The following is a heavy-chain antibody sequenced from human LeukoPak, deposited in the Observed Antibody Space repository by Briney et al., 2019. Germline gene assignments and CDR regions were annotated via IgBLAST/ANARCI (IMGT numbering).Heavy chain of an antibody. V-gene: IGHV3-30*03. CDR3: ARDGGDIVARGAFDI. CDR2: ISYDGSNK. J-gene: IGHJ3*02. CDR1: GFTFSSYG. D-gene: IGHD5-12*01. Sequence: GGSLRLSCAASGFTFSSYGMHWVRQAPGKGLEWVAVISYDGSNKYYADSVKGRSTISRDNSKNTLYLQMNSLRAEDTAVYYCARDGGDIVARGAFDIWGQGTMVTVSS.